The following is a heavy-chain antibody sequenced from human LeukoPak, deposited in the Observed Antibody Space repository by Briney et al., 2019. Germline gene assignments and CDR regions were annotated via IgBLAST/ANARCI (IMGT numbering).Heavy chain of an antibody. CDR2: IYPGDSDT. J-gene: IGHJ4*02. D-gene: IGHD4-23*01. Sequence: GESLQISCGGSGYNLSNCLIGWVRQMPGKGLEWMGIIYPGDSDTRYGPSFQGQVTISADKSISTAYLQWSSLKASDTAMYYCARHGGGGSGGNSGFDYWGQGTLVTVSS. CDR1: GYNLSNCL. CDR3: ARHGGGGSGGNSGFDY. V-gene: IGHV5-51*01.